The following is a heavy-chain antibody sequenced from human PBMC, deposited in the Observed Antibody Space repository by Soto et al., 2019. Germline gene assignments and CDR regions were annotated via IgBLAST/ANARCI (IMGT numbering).Heavy chain of an antibody. Sequence: SETQCESKSVSRGTIINRSDHWSRKRQPPGKGLEWIGSIYYSGSTYYNPSLKSRVTISVDTSKNQFSLKLSSVTAADTAVYYCARRYHESSGSYAEYWGQGTLVTVSS. CDR2: IYYSGST. D-gene: IGHD3-22*01. CDR3: ARRYHESSGSYAEY. V-gene: IGHV4-39*07. J-gene: IGHJ4*02. CDR1: RGTIINRSDH.